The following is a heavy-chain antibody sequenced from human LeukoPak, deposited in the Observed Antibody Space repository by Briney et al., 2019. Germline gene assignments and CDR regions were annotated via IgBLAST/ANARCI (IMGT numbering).Heavy chain of an antibody. CDR1: GFSFSNYG. J-gene: IGHJ6*02. CDR2: IQSDGSKT. Sequence: GGSLRLSCAASGFSFSNYGMHWVRQAPGKGLEWVALIQSDGSKTYSADSVKGRFTISRDNPRNTLYLQMNGLRPEDTAVYYCAKRYCKSATCRSDMDAWGQGTTVTVSS. D-gene: IGHD2-15*01. CDR3: AKRYCKSATCRSDMDA. V-gene: IGHV3-30*02.